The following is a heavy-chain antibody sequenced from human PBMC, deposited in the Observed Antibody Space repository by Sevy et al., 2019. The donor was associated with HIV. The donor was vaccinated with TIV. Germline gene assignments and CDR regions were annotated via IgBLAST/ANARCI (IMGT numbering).Heavy chain of an antibody. CDR3: ARGSVGDRYIDL. CDR2: VYSSGST. D-gene: IGHD1-26*01. CDR1: GGSINTYY. J-gene: IGHJ2*01. V-gene: IGHV4-59*01. Sequence: SETLSLTCTVSGGSINTYYWSWIRQPPGKGLGYIGYVYSSGSTSYSPSLKSRVNISLDTSKNQFSLNLGSLTAADTAFYYCARGSVGDRYIDLWGRGTLVTVSS.